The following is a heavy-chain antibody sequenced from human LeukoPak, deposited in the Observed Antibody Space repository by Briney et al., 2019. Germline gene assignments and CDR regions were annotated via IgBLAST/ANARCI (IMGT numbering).Heavy chain of an antibody. CDR3: ARFFSSSWYGLYNWFDP. V-gene: IGHV4-34*01. J-gene: IGHJ5*02. CDR2: INHSRST. D-gene: IGHD6-13*01. Sequence: KSSETLSLTCAVYGGSFSPYYWSWIRQSPDKGLEWIGEINHSRSTNYNPSLKSRVTISVDTSKNQFSLKLSSVTAADTAVYYCARFFSSSWYGLYNWFDPWGQGTLVTVSS. CDR1: GGSFSPYY.